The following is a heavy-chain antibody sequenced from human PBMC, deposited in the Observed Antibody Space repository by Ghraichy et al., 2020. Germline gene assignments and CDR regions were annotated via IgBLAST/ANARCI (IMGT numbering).Heavy chain of an antibody. CDR3: AGSFVVIRYFDL. CDR2: IHHSGST. CDR1: GGSIKSSNYY. V-gene: IGHV4-39*01. D-gene: IGHD2-21*01. Sequence: SQTLSLTCTVSGGSIKSSNYYWAWIRQPPGKGLEWIGRIHHSGSTYYNPSLRSRVTISVDTSKNEFYLKLRLVTAADTALYYCAGSFVVIRYFDLLGRGTLFTVSS. J-gene: IGHJ2*01.